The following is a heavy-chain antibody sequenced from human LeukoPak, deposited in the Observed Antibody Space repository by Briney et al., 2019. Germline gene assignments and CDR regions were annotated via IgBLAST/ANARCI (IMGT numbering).Heavy chain of an antibody. V-gene: IGHV1-18*01. CDR1: GYTFTTYG. CDR3: ARGGWYIKTFDY. J-gene: IGHJ4*02. Sequence: GASVKVSCKASGYTFTTYGISWVRQAPGQGLEWMGWVSAYNGNTNYVQKLQGRVTMTTDTSTDTAYMELRSLRSDDTAVYFCARGGWYIKTFDYWGQGTLVTVSS. CDR2: VSAYNGNT. D-gene: IGHD6-19*01.